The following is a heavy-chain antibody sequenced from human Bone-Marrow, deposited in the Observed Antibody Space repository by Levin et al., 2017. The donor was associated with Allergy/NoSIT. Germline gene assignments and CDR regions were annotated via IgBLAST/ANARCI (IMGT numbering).Heavy chain of an antibody. V-gene: IGHV3-23*01. CDR2: VNNGGNA. CDR1: GFTFSRYA. J-gene: IGHJ4*02. Sequence: GGSLRLSCAASGFTFSRYAMSWVRQAPGRGLEWVASVNNGGNAYYGGSVQGRFTVPRDNSKNTLDLQMNSLRDDDTAMYYCAKDHPSSGWPAFEYWGQGILVTVSS. D-gene: IGHD6-19*01. CDR3: AKDHPSSGWPAFEY.